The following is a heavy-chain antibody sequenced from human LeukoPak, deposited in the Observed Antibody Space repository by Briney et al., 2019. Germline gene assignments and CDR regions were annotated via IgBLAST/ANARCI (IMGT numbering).Heavy chain of an antibody. CDR1: GGSISSSSYY. J-gene: IGHJ4*02. V-gene: IGHV4-39*01. CDR3: ARHPYYYGSGSYLGRPGV. D-gene: IGHD3-10*01. Sequence: SETLSLTCTVSGGSISSSSYYWGWIRQPPGKGLEWIGSIYYSGSTYYNPSLKSRVTISVDTSKNQFSLKLSSVTAADTAVYYCARHPYYYGSGSYLGRPGVWGQGTLVTVSS. CDR2: IYYSGST.